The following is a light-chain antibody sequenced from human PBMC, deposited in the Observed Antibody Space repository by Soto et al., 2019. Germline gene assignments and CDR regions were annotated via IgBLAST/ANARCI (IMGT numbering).Light chain of an antibody. Sequence: DIQMTQSPSSLSASVGDRVTITCRASQSISSYLNWYQQKPGKAPKLLIYAASSLQSGVPSRFSGSGSGTDFTLQISSLQPAAFATYYCQPSYSTPYTFGQGTTLEIK. V-gene: IGKV1-39*01. CDR1: QSISSY. CDR2: AAS. CDR3: QPSYSTPYT. J-gene: IGKJ2*01.